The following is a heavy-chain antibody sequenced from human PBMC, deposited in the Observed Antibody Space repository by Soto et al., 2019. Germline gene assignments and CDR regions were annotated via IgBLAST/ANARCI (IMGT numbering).Heavy chain of an antibody. CDR1: GASISEGGYY. J-gene: IGHJ4*02. D-gene: IGHD3-22*01. CDR3: ARRANYYHTNGYYIDS. Sequence: QVQLQESGPGLVKPSQTLSLTCTVSGASISEGGYYWSWIRQFPGQGLEWIGYVYYTGLTFYSPSLKTRVITSADTSKNQFYLRLSSVTAADTAVYYCARRANYYHTNGYYIDSWGQGTLVTVTS. V-gene: IGHV4-31*03. CDR2: VYYTGLT.